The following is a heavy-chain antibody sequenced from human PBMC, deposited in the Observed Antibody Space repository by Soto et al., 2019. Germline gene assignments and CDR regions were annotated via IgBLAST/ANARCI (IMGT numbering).Heavy chain of an antibody. J-gene: IGHJ6*02. D-gene: IGHD3-3*01. CDR2: TIPIFGTA. CDR1: GGPFSSYA. V-gene: IGHV1-69*13. Sequence: SVKVSYKSCGGPFSSYAISSVRQAPGQGLEWIAGTIPIFGTANYAQKFHGRVTITADESTSTAYMELSSLRSEDTAVYYCARHPRLGGDFWSGYYPNSYYYYGMDVWGQGTTVTVSS. CDR3: ARHPRLGGDFWSGYYPNSYYYYGMDV.